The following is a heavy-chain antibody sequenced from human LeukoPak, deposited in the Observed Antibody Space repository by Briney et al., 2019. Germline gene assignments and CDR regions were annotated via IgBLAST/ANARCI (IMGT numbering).Heavy chain of an antibody. CDR1: GGSFSGYY. CDR2: INHSGST. V-gene: IGHV4-34*01. Sequence: SETLSLTCAVYGGSFSGYYWSWIRQPPGKGLEWIGEINHSGSTNYNPSLKSRVTISVDTSKNQFSLKLSSVTAADTAVYYCARVRTGRFDYWGRGTLVTVSS. J-gene: IGHJ4*02. D-gene: IGHD3/OR15-3a*01. CDR3: ARVRTGRFDY.